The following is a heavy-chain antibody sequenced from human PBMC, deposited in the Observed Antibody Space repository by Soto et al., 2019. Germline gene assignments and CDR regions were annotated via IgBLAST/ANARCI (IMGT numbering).Heavy chain of an antibody. Sequence: QVQLMQSGVEVKKPGASVKVSCKASGYTFISHGISWVRQAPGQGLEWMGWISGKNGNTNYAQKLQGRFTLTANTSTSKAYMEPRSVRSDDTAVYYCARVSSSVVVVPDYGMDVWGQGTTVTVSS. CDR2: ISGKNGNT. D-gene: IGHD2-15*01. CDR3: ARVSSSVVVVPDYGMDV. CDR1: GYTFISHG. J-gene: IGHJ6*02. V-gene: IGHV1-18*04.